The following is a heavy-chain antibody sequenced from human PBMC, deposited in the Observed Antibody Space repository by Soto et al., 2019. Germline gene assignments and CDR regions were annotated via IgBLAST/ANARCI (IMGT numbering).Heavy chain of an antibody. J-gene: IGHJ4*02. Sequence: SDTLSLTYTVSGYSISSYYGGWFRQPPGKGLEWIGYIYYSGSTTYHPSLKSRVTISVDTSKNQFSLNLTSVTAADTAVYYCARLGGYYQAFDQWGQGSLVTVS. V-gene: IGHV4-59*08. D-gene: IGHD3-22*01. CDR3: ARLGGYYQAFDQ. CDR2: IYYSGST. CDR1: GYSISSYY.